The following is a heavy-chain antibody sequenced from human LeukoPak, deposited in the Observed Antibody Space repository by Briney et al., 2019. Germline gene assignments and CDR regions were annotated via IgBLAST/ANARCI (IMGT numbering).Heavy chain of an antibody. CDR1: GFTFSSYE. V-gene: IGHV3-48*03. J-gene: IGHJ4*02. D-gene: IGHD3-16*01. CDR3: ARVAYSYYFDY. CDR2: ITSSGSTI. Sequence: PGGPLRLSCAASGFTFSSYEMNWVRQAPGKGLEWVSYITSSGSTIYYADSVKGRFTISRDNAKNSLYLQMNSLRGEDTAVYYCARVAYSYYFDYWGQGTLVTVSS.